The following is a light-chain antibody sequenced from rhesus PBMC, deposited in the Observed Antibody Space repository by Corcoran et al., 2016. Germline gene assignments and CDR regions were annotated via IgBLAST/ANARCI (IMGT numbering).Light chain of an antibody. J-gene: IGKJ4*01. Sequence: ILMTQSPATLSLSPGERATLSSRASQSVSSGLAWYPRTPWQAPRLLIYDASKRATGIPEMCRGSGAGTEVTLTISGLEPEDVGVYYCRLDYSWPLTFGGGTKVEIK. CDR2: DAS. V-gene: IGKV3-42*01. CDR3: RLDYSWPLT. CDR1: QSVSSG.